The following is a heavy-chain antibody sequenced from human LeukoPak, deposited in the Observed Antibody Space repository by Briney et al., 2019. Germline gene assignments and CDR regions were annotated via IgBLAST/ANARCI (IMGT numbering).Heavy chain of an antibody. CDR3: ARSIVVVPAVNWYFDL. CDR1: GGSISSGGYS. J-gene: IGHJ2*01. CDR2: ISHSGST. Sequence: PSETLSLTCAVSGGSISSGGYSWSWIRQPPGKGLEWIGYISHSGSTYYNPSLKSRVTISVDRSKNQFSLKLSSVTAADTAVYYCARSIVVVPAVNWYFDLWGRGTLVTVSS. D-gene: IGHD2-2*01. V-gene: IGHV4-30-2*01.